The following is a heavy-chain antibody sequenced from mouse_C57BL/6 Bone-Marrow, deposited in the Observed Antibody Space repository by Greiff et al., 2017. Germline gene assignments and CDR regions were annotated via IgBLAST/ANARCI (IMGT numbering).Heavy chain of an antibody. CDR2: IRSKSNNYAT. D-gene: IGHD1-1*01. CDR3: VRGYYGSSADWYFDV. CDR1: GFSFNTYA. V-gene: IGHV10-1*01. J-gene: IGHJ1*03. Sequence: EVMLVESGGGLVQPKGSLKLSCAASGFSFNTYAMNWVRQAPGKGLEWVARIRSKSNNYATYYADSVKDRFTISRDDYESMLYLQMNNLKTEDTAMYYCVRGYYGSSADWYFDVWVTGTTVTVSS.